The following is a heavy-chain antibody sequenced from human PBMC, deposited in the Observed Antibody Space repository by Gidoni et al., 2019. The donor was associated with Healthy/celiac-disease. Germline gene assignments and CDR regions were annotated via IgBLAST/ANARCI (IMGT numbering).Heavy chain of an antibody. D-gene: IGHD3-3*01. J-gene: IGHJ3*02. CDR1: GFTFSIFD. CDR2: ISYDGNNK. V-gene: IGHV3-30*18. Sequence: QVQLVESGGGVVQPGRSLRLSCTASGFTFSIFDIHWVRQAPGKGLEWVAVISYDGNNKYYADSVKGRFTISRDKSKNTVYLQMNSLRAEDTAVYYCAKSGYYDFWSGFDDDGFNIWGQGTMVIVSS. CDR3: AKSGYYDFWSGFDDDGFNI.